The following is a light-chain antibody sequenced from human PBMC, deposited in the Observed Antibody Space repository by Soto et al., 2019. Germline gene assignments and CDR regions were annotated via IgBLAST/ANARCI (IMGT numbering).Light chain of an antibody. J-gene: IGKJ1*01. Sequence: EIVLTQSPGTLSLSPGERATLSCRASQSVSSSYLAWYQQKPGQAPRLLIYGASSRATGIPDRFSGSGSGTDFTLTISRLEPEDFAEYYCQQYGSSLLTFGQGTNVEIK. V-gene: IGKV3-20*01. CDR3: QQYGSSLLT. CDR2: GAS. CDR1: QSVSSSY.